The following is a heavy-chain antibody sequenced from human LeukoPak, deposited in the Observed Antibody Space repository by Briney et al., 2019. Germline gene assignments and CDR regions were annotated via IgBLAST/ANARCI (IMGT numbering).Heavy chain of an antibody. J-gene: IGHJ4*02. V-gene: IGHV3-30*04. Sequence: GGSLRLSCAASGFTFSSYAMHWVRQAPGKGLEWVPVISYDGSNKYYADSVKGRFTISRDNSKNTLYLQMNSLRAEDTAVYYCARDPYCSSTSCYIGLGIAAILWGQGTLVTVSS. D-gene: IGHD2-2*02. CDR3: ARDPYCSSTSCYIGLGIAAIL. CDR1: GFTFSSYA. CDR2: ISYDGSNK.